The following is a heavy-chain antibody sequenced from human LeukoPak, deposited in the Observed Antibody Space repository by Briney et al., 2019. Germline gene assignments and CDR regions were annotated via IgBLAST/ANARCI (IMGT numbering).Heavy chain of an antibody. Sequence: SETLSLTCTVSGGSISSGDYYWSWIRQPPGKGLEWIGYIYYSGSTYYNPSLKSRVTISIDTSNNQVSLKLSSVTAADTAVYYCARDRNYYGSGSSGMDVWGKGTTVTVSS. CDR1: GGSISSGDYY. CDR3: ARDRNYYGSGSSGMDV. D-gene: IGHD3-10*01. V-gene: IGHV4-30-4*01. J-gene: IGHJ6*04. CDR2: IYYSGST.